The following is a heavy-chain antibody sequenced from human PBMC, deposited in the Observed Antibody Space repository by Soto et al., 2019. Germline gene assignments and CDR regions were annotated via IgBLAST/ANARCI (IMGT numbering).Heavy chain of an antibody. CDR1: GFTFSSSA. CDR3: AAESHAYSYDVLDV. J-gene: IGHJ6*02. Sequence: ASVKVSCKASGFTFSSSALQWVRQSRGQGLEWMGWIVVGSGIKNYAPRFQGRMTITRDMSSNTAYMELNSLKYEDTAVYYCAAESHAYSYDVLDVWAQGTTVTVS. V-gene: IGHV1-58*01. CDR2: IVVGSGIK.